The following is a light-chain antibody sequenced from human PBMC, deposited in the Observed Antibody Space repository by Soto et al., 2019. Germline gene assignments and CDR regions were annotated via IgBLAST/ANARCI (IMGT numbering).Light chain of an antibody. Sequence: IVLTQYPATLSSFAGDRVPLSCRASQYINTRLAWYQHRPGQAPRLLIYQTSIRAAGIPARFSASGSGTDFTLTISDVQPEDFALYYCHQRQSWPRTFGQGTKVDIK. CDR3: HQRQSWPRT. CDR2: QTS. V-gene: IGKV3-11*01. J-gene: IGKJ1*01. CDR1: QYINTR.